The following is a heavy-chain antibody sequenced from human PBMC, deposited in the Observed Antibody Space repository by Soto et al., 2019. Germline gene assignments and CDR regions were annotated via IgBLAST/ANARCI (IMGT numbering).Heavy chain of an antibody. Sequence: GESLKISCKGSGYSFTSYWIGWVRQMPGKGLEWMGIIYPGDSDTRYSPSFQGQVTISADKSISTAYLQWSSLKASDTAMYYCARRRLWSGYLDDYYYYYGMDVWGQGTTVTVS. V-gene: IGHV5-51*01. CDR1: GYSFTSYW. CDR3: ARRRLWSGYLDDYYYYYGMDV. D-gene: IGHD3-3*01. CDR2: IYPGDSDT. J-gene: IGHJ6*02.